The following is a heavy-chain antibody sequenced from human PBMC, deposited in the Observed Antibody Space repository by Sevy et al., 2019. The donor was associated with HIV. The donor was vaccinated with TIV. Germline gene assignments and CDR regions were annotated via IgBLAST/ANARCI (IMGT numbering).Heavy chain of an antibody. Sequence: GGSLRLSCTASGFTFGDYAMSWFRQAPGKGLEWVGFIRSKAYGGTTEYAASVKGRFTISRDDSKSNAYLQMNSLKTEDTAVYYCTRGDGSYDFWRGYYGPPNPALDYWGQGTLVTVSS. J-gene: IGHJ4*02. D-gene: IGHD3-3*01. CDR3: TRGDGSYDFWRGYYGPPNPALDY. V-gene: IGHV3-49*03. CDR2: IRSKAYGGTT. CDR1: GFTFGDYA.